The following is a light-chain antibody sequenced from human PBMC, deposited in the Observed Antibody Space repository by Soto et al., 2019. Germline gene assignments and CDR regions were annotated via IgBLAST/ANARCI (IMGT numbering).Light chain of an antibody. CDR1: QSVSSS. J-gene: IGKJ2*01. V-gene: IGKV3-15*01. Sequence: EIVMTQSPATLSVSPGERATLTCRASQSVSSSLAWYQQKPGQAPRLLIYGASTRATGIPARFSGGRSGTEVTITISSLPSEDFAVYSCQQYNNWPLYTFGQGTKLEIK. CDR2: GAS. CDR3: QQYNNWPLYT.